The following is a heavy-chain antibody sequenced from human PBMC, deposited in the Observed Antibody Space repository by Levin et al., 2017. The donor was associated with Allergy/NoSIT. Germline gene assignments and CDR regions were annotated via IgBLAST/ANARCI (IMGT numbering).Heavy chain of an antibody. V-gene: IGHV3-23*01. D-gene: IGHD2-21*02. CDR1: GFTFSSYA. CDR3: AKDKVPSPIIVVVTALNWFDP. J-gene: IGHJ5*02. CDR2: ISGSGGST. Sequence: GESLKISCAASGFTFSSYAMSWVRQAPGKGLEWVSAISGSGGSTYYADSVKGRFTISRDNSKNTLYLQMNSLRAEDTAVYYCAKDKVPSPIIVVVTALNWFDPWGQGTLVTVSS.